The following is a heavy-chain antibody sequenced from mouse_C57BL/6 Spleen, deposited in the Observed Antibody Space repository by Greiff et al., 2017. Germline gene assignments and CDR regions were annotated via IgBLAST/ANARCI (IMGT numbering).Heavy chain of an antibody. CDR2: IDPSDSYT. D-gene: IGHD4-1*02. J-gene: IGHJ3*01. Sequence: VQLQQPGAELVRPGTSVKLSCKASGYTFTSYWMHWVKQRPGQGLEWIGVIDPSDSYTNYNQKFKGKATLTVDTSSSTAYMQLSSLTSEDSAVYYCARGGSTGTRFAYWGQGTLVTVSA. V-gene: IGHV1-59*01. CDR1: GYTFTSYW. CDR3: ARGGSTGTRFAY.